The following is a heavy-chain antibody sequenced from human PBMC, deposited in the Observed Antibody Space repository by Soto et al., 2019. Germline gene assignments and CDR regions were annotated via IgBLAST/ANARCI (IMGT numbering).Heavy chain of an antibody. CDR2: IYYSGST. Sequence: SETLSLTCTVSGGSISSSSYYWGWIRQPPGKGLEWIGSIYYSGSTYYNPSLKSRVTISVDTSKNQFSLKLSSMTAADTAVYYCARHGRYYDIGDLTDYWGQGSMVT. D-gene: IGHD3-22*01. V-gene: IGHV4-39*01. CDR3: ARHGRYYDIGDLTDY. J-gene: IGHJ4*02. CDR1: GGSISSSSYY.